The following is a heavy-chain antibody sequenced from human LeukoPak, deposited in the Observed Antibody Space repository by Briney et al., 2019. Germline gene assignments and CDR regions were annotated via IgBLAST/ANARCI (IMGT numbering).Heavy chain of an antibody. V-gene: IGHV1-2*02. CDR2: INPNSGGT. Sequence: ASVKVSCKASGYAFTGYYMHWVRQAPGQGLEWMGWINPNSGGTNYAQKFQGRVTMTRDTSISTAYMELSSLRSEDTAVYYCARYSSSWYFLDYWGQGTLVTVSS. D-gene: IGHD6-13*01. CDR3: ARYSSSWYFLDY. J-gene: IGHJ4*02. CDR1: GYAFTGYY.